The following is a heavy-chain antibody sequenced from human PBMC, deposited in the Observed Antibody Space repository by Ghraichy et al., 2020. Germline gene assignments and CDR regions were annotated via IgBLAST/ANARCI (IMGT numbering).Heavy chain of an antibody. CDR3: ARGGYCGGDCYDYWYFDL. CDR1: GFTFSSYS. J-gene: IGHJ2*01. V-gene: IGHV3-48*02. D-gene: IGHD2-21*02. CDR2: ISSSSSTI. Sequence: GGSLRLSCAASGFTFSSYSMNWVRQAPGKGLEWVSYISSSSSTIYYADSVKGRFTISRDNAKNSLYLQMNSLRDEDTAVYYCARGGYCGGDCYDYWYFDLWGRGTLVTVSS.